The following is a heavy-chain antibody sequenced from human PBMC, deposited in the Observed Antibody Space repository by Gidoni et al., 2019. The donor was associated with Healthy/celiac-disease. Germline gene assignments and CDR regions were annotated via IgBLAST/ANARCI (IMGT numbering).Heavy chain of an antibody. J-gene: IGHJ4*02. CDR1: GFTFSNAW. CDR3: TTGLYGSGSYTIDY. D-gene: IGHD3-10*01. Sequence: EVQLVESGGGLVKPGGSLRLSCAAPGFTFSNAWMSWVRQAPGKGLEWVGRIKSKTDGGTTDYAAPVKGRFTISRDDSKNTLYLQMNSLKTEDTAVYYCTTGLYGSGSYTIDYWGQGTLVTVSS. CDR2: IKSKTDGGTT. V-gene: IGHV3-15*01.